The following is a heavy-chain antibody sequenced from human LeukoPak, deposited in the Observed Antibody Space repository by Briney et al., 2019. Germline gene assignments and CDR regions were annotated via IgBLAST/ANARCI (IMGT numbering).Heavy chain of an antibody. D-gene: IGHD4-11*01. J-gene: IGHJ4*02. CDR3: AREVSTTVTFYFDY. Sequence: PGGSLRLSCAASTFTFSTYWMNWVRQVPGKGLVWLSRISNDGRSTSYADSVKGRFTISRDNAKNTLYLQMNSLRAEDTAVYYCAREVSTTVTFYFDYWGLGTMVAVSS. V-gene: IGHV3-74*01. CDR1: TFTFSTYW. CDR2: ISNDGRST.